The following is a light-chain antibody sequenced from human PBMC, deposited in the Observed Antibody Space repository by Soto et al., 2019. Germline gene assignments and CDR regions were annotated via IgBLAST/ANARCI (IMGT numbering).Light chain of an antibody. V-gene: IGLV2-23*01. J-gene: IGLJ1*01. CDR3: CSYAGSGTDV. CDR2: EGS. CDR1: SSDVGSYNL. Sequence: QSALTQPASVSGSPGQSITISCTGTSSDVGSYNLVSWYQQPPGKAPKLMIYEGSKRPSGVSNRFSGSKSGNTASLTISGLQAEDEADYYCCSYAGSGTDVFGTGTKLTVL.